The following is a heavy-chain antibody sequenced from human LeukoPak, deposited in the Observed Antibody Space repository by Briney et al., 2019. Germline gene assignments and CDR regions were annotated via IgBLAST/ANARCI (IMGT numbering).Heavy chain of an antibody. V-gene: IGHV4-34*01. CDR1: GGSFSGYY. D-gene: IGHD7-27*01. Sequence: SETLSLTCAVYGGSFSGYYWSWIRQPPGKGLEWIGEINHSGSTNYNPSLKSRVTISVDTSKNQFSLKLSSVTAADTAVYYCARRKTGDTGRRYFDYWGQGTLVTVSS. CDR2: INHSGST. CDR3: ARRKTGDTGRRYFDY. J-gene: IGHJ4*02.